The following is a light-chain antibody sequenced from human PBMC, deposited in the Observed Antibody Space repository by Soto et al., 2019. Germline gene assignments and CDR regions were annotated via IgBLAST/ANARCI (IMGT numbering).Light chain of an antibody. J-gene: IGKJ1*01. CDR3: QQYGSSPWT. CDR1: QSVSSNN. Sequence: SPGTLSLSPGERATLSCRASQSVSSNNLAWYQQKPGQAPRLLIYGTSTRATGIPDRFSGSGSGTDFTLIISRLEPEDFAVYYCQQYGSSPWTFGQGTKVDIK. CDR2: GTS. V-gene: IGKV3-20*01.